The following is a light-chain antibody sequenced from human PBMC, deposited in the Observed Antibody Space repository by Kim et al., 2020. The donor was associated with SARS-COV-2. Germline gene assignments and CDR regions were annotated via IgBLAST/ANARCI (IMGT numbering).Light chain of an antibody. CDR1: SRQVGGYNN. CDR3: SSYTSSSTYV. Sequence: GLSYTPSPPRTSRQVGGYNNVSWYQQHPVQAPQLMIYDVSKRPSGVSNRFSGSKSGNTASLTISGLQAEDEADYYCSSYTSSSTYVFGTGTKVTVL. CDR2: DVS. V-gene: IGLV2-14*04. J-gene: IGLJ1*01.